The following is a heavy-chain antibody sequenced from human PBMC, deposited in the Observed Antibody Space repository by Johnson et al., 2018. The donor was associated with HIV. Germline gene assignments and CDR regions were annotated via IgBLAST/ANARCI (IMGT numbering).Heavy chain of an antibody. J-gene: IGHJ3*02. CDR1: GFTFDDYA. CDR2: ITYDGTKK. CDR3: AKPPSMGADAFDI. V-gene: IGHV3-30*18. D-gene: IGHD3-16*01. Sequence: QVQLVESGGGLVQPGRSLRLSCAASGFTFDDYAMHWVRQAPGKGLEWVAVITYDGTKKYFADSVKGRFNISRDNSKNTLYLQMNSVRPEDAAVYYCAKPPSMGADAFDIWGQGTMVTVSS.